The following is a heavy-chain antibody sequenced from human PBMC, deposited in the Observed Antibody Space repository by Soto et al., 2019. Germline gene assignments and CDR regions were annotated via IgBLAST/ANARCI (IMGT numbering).Heavy chain of an antibody. CDR2: MYHGGTT. CDR3: ARVHVMVVAGSTFDY. Sequence: SETLSLTCLVSGYSVSSDSYCAWIRQSPGKGLEWIVTMYHGGTTFYNPSLKSRVTMSLDTSKNQFSLKLSSVTDADTAIYYCARVHVMVVAGSTFDYWGQGIPVTVSS. V-gene: IGHV4-38-2*01. D-gene: IGHD2-15*01. J-gene: IGHJ4*02. CDR1: GYSVSSDSY.